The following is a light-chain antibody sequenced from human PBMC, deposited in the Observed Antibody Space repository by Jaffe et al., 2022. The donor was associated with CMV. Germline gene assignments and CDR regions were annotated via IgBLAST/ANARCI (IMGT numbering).Light chain of an antibody. J-gene: IGLJ2*01. CDR1: SLRNYY. CDR3: SSRDTTGNLLL. Sequence: SSELTQDPAVSVALGQTLRITCQGDSLRNYYASWYQQKPGEAPVLLFYGTDNRPSGIPDRFSGSASGDTASLTITGAQAEDEGDYFCSSRDTTGNLLLFGGGTKLTVL. V-gene: IGLV3-19*01. CDR2: GTD.